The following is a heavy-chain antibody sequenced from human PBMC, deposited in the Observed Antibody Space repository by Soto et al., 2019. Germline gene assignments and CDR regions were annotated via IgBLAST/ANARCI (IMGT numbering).Heavy chain of an antibody. CDR2: IYYSGST. J-gene: IGHJ4*02. D-gene: IGHD3-10*01. CDR1: GGSISSSNYY. Sequence: QLQLQESGPGLVKPSETLSLTCTVSGGSISSSNYYWGWIRQPPGKGLEWIGSIYYSGSTNYNPSLKSRVTISVDTSKNQFSLKLSSVTAADTAVYYCARRVLFWFGEAYFDYWGQGILVTVSS. V-gene: IGHV4-39*01. CDR3: ARRVLFWFGEAYFDY.